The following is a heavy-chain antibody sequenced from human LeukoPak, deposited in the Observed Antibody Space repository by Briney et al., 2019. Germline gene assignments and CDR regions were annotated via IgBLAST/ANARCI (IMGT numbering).Heavy chain of an antibody. D-gene: IGHD6-13*01. V-gene: IGHV3-7*04. J-gene: IGHJ4*02. CDR2: INQDGSQK. CDR1: GFTFRNYW. Sequence: PGGSLRLSCEASGFTFRNYWMNWVRQAPGQGLEWVAKINQDGSQKHFVGSVKGRFTISRDNAKNSLSLQMNSLRAEDAAVYYCARDGLYSTSWYDFDYWGQGTLVTVSS. CDR3: ARDGLYSTSWYDFDY.